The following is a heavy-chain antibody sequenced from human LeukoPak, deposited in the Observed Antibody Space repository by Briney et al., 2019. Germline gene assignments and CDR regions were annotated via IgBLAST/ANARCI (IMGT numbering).Heavy chain of an antibody. CDR3: ARAGKSTYYYGSGSYPDY. CDR1: GYTFTSYG. V-gene: IGHV1-18*01. D-gene: IGHD3-10*01. CDR2: ISAYNGNT. J-gene: IGHJ4*02. Sequence: ASVTVSCKASGYTFTSYGISWVRQAPGQGLEWMGWISAYNGNTNYAQTLQGRVTMTTDTSTSTAYMELRSLRSDDTAVYYCARAGKSTYYYGSGSYPDYWGQGTLVTVSS.